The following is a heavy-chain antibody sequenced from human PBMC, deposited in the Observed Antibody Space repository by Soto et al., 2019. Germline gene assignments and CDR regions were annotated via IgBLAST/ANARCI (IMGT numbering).Heavy chain of an antibody. CDR2: IDPTDTFT. D-gene: IGHD2-15*01. J-gene: IGHJ3*01. CDR3: ARPASGGSRDAFDV. V-gene: IGHV5-10-1*01. CDR1: GYKCTTFW. Sequence: GESLKIACNASGYKCTTFWLNWVRQTRGKGLEWLGRIDPTDTFTNYSPPFEGHFTTSVDRSISTAYLQWNSLQASDTAIYYCARPASGGSRDAFDVWGQGTTVTVSS.